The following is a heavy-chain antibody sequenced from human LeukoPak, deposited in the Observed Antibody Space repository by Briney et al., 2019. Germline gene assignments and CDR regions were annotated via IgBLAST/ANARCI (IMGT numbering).Heavy chain of an antibody. CDR2: INSDESWT. CDR1: GNYW. D-gene: IGHD2/OR15-2a*01. J-gene: IGHJ4*02. CDR3: VSFYEAY. Sequence: PGGSLRLPCAASGNYWMHWVRQAPGKGLVWVSQINSDESWTSYADSVKGRFTISKDNAKNTVYLQMNNLRAEDTAVYYCVSFYEAYWGRGTLVTVSS. V-gene: IGHV3-74*01.